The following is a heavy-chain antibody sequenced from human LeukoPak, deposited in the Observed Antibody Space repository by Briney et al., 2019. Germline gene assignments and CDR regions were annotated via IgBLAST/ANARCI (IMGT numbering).Heavy chain of an antibody. Sequence: SETLSLTCTVSGGSISSGDYYWSWIRQPPGKGLEWIGYIYYSGSTYYNPSLKSRVTISVDTSKNQFSLKLSSVTAADTAVYYCARGGDIAVVPAAKIRDAFDIWGQGTMVTVSS. CDR1: GGSISSGDYY. CDR2: IYYSGST. CDR3: ARGGDIAVVPAAKIRDAFDI. V-gene: IGHV4-30-4*01. J-gene: IGHJ3*02. D-gene: IGHD2-2*01.